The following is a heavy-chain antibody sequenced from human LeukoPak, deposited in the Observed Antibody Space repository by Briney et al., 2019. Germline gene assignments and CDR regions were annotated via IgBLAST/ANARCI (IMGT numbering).Heavy chain of an antibody. J-gene: IGHJ6*04. CDR2: ISSNGGST. CDR1: GSTFSSYA. CDR3: VNLWIQLWSLPDRDYYGMDV. V-gene: IGHV3-64D*06. Sequence: GGSLRLSCSASGSTFSSYAMHWVRQAPGKGLEYVSAISSNGGSTYYADSVKGRFTISRDNSKNTLYLQMSSLRAEDTAVYYCVNLWIQLWSLPDRDYYGMDVWGKGTTVTVSS. D-gene: IGHD5-18*01.